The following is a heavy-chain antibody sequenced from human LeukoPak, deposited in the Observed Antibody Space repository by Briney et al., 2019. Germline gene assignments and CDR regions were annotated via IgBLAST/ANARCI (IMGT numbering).Heavy chain of an antibody. Sequence: SETLSLTCTVSGDSIGSDSYYWGWIRQPPGKGLEWIGSMFHSGTTYYNPSLKSRVTISGDTSKKQFSLKLNSVTAADTAVYFCARLGDSRRYWSPGYWGQGTLVTVSS. V-gene: IGHV4-39*01. CDR1: GDSIGSDSYY. CDR3: ARLGDSRRYWSPGY. CDR2: MFHSGTT. D-gene: IGHD1-26*01. J-gene: IGHJ4*02.